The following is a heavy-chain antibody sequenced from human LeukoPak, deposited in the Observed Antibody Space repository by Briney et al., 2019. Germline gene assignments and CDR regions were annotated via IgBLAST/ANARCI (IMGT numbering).Heavy chain of an antibody. V-gene: IGHV3-48*03. D-gene: IGHD6-13*01. CDR2: ISSSGSTI. CDR1: GFTFSSYE. CDR3: ARVGSAAAALFD. Sequence: PGGSLRLSCAASGFTFSSYEMNWVRQAPGKGLEWVSYISSSGSTIYYADSVKGRFTISRDNAKNSLYLQMDSLRAEDTAVYYCARVGSAAAALFDWGQGTLVTVSS. J-gene: IGHJ4*02.